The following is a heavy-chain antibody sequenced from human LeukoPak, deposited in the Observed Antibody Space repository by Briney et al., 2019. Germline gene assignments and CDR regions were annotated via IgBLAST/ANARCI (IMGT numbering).Heavy chain of an antibody. D-gene: IGHD2-2*01. V-gene: IGHV3-30*18. Sequence: GGSLRLSCAASGFTFSSYGMHWVRQAPGKGLEWVAVISYDGSNKYYADSVKGRFTISRDNSKNTLYLQMNSLRAEDMAVYYCAKAPGYCSSTNPCYYYYGMDVWGQGTTVTVSS. CDR2: ISYDGSNK. CDR1: GFTFSSYG. J-gene: IGHJ6*02. CDR3: AKAPGYCSSTNPCYYYYGMDV.